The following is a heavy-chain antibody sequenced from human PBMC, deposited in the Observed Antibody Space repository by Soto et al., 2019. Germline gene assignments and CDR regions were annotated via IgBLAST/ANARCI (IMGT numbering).Heavy chain of an antibody. Sequence: PSETLSLTCTVSGGSISSSNWWSWVRQPPGKGLEWIGEIYHSGSTNYNPSLKSRVTISVDTSKNQFSLKLSSVTAADTAVYYCARGAGYDYYYYYGMDVWGQGTTVTVS. CDR3: ARGAGYDYYYYYGMDV. J-gene: IGHJ6*02. V-gene: IGHV4-4*02. CDR2: IYHSGST. CDR1: GGSISSSNW. D-gene: IGHD5-12*01.